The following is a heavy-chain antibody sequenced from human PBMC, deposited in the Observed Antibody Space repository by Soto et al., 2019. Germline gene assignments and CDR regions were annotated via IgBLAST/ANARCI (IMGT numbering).Heavy chain of an antibody. Sequence: GGPLRGSGAASGFTFSSYALHWVRQAPGKGLEWVAVISYDGSNKYYADSVKGRFTISRDNSKNTLYLQMNSLRAEDTAVYYCARDMVAITILALYYYYYYGMDVWGQGTTVTVSS. V-gene: IGHV3-30-3*01. D-gene: IGHD3-3*01. CDR1: GFTFSSYA. J-gene: IGHJ6*02. CDR3: ARDMVAITILALYYYYYYGMDV. CDR2: ISYDGSNK.